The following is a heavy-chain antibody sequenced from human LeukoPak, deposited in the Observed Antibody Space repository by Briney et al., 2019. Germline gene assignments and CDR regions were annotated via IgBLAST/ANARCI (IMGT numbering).Heavy chain of an antibody. CDR1: GFTFSSYE. D-gene: IGHD5-24*01. J-gene: IGHJ4*02. Sequence: PGGSLRLSCAASGFTFSSYEMNWVRQAPGKGLEWVSYISSSGSTIYYADSVKGRFTISRDNSKNTLYLQMNSLRAEDTAVYYCXXXXAXRXRKTRDGYKHPGERPIDYWGQGTLVTVSS. V-gene: IGHV3-48*03. CDR3: XXXXAXRXRKTRDGYKHPGERPIDY. CDR2: ISSSGSTI.